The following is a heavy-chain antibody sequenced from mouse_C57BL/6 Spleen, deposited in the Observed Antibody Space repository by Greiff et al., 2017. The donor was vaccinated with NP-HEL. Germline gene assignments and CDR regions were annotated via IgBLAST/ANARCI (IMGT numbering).Heavy chain of an antibody. Sequence: VQLQQSGAELVKPGASVKMSCKASGYTFTTYPIEWMKQNHGKSLAWIGNFHPYNDDTKYNEKFKGKATLTVEKSSSTVYLELSRLTSDDSAVYYCARGHYYGSSPYYFDYWGQGTTLTVSS. J-gene: IGHJ2*01. CDR2: FHPYNDDT. CDR3: ARGHYYGSSPYYFDY. CDR1: GYTFTTYP. V-gene: IGHV1-47*01. D-gene: IGHD1-1*01.